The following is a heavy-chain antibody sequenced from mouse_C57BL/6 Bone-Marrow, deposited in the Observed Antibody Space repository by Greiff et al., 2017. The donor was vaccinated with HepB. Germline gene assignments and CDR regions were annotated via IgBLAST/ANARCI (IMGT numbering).Heavy chain of an antibody. CDR1: GYTFTSYW. V-gene: IGHV1-72*01. D-gene: IGHD1-1*01. CDR3: ASDGSSPYYAMDY. CDR2: IDPNSGGT. J-gene: IGHJ4*01. Sequence: QVQLQQPGAELVKPGASVKLSCKASGYTFTSYWMHWVKQRPGRGLEGIGRIDPNSGGTKYNEKFKSKATLTVDKPSSTAYMQLSSLTSEDSAVYYCASDGSSPYYAMDYWGQGTSVTVSS.